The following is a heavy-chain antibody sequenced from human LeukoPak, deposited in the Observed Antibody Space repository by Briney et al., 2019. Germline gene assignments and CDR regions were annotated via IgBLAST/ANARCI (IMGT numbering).Heavy chain of an antibody. CDR1: GFTFSSYN. V-gene: IGHV3-48*02. J-gene: IGHJ4*02. CDR2: ISRSGSSI. D-gene: IGHD4-17*01. CDR3: ARDYGDHGEYFDY. Sequence: PGGSLRLSCAASGFTFSSYNINWVRQAPGKGLEWVSYISRSGSSIYYADSVKGRFAISRDNAKNSVYLQMNSLSDEDTAVYRCARDYGDHGEYFDYWGQGTLVTVSS.